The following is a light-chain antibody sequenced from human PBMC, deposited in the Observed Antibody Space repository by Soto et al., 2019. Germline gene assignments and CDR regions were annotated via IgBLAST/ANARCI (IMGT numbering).Light chain of an antibody. CDR1: QSIRSY. CDR2: AAS. V-gene: IGKV1-39*01. J-gene: IGKJ4*02. CDR3: QQSYSSPPT. Sequence: DIQMTQSQSSLSASVGDRVTITCRASQSIRSYLNWYQQKPGKAPKLLIYAASSLQSGFQSRFSGSGSWTDFTFTISSLQPEYVAPYYCQQSYSSPPTFGRATKVDIK.